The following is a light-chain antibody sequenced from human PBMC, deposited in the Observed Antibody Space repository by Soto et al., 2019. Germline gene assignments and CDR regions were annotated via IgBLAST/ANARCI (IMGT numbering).Light chain of an antibody. CDR3: SSYTTSNTCQIV. CDR1: SSDVGGYNY. Sequence: QSVLTQPASVSGSPGQSITISCTGTSSDVGGYNYVSWYQHHPGKAPKLMIYDVSNRPSGVSNRFSGSKSGNTASLTISELQPEDEADYYFSSYTTSNTCQIVFGTGTKVTVL. CDR2: DVS. J-gene: IGLJ1*01. V-gene: IGLV2-14*03.